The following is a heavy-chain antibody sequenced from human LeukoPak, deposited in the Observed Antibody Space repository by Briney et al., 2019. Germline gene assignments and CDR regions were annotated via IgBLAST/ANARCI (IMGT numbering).Heavy chain of an antibody. Sequence: GGSVRLSCAASGITFSSYGMHWVRQAPGKGLEWVAVISYDGTKKYYADSVKGRFTISRDNSKNTLYLEMNSLRAEDTAVYYCAKRSMYASGWYGMDVWGQGTTVTVSS. V-gene: IGHV3-30*18. CDR3: AKRSMYASGWYGMDV. J-gene: IGHJ6*02. D-gene: IGHD6-19*01. CDR1: GITFSSYG. CDR2: ISYDGTKK.